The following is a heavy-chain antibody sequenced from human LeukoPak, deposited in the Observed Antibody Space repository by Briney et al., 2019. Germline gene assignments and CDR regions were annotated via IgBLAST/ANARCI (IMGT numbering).Heavy chain of an antibody. Sequence: SQTLSLTCAISGDSFSSNSAAWTWLRQSPSRGLEWLGRTYYRSKWYNDYAVSVKSLITINPDTSKNQFSLQLNSVTPEDTAVYYCARYDSSSEGDDAFDIWGQGTMVTVSS. CDR3: ARYDSSSEGDDAFDI. D-gene: IGHD6-13*01. V-gene: IGHV6-1*01. CDR2: TYYRSKWYN. CDR1: GDSFSSNSAA. J-gene: IGHJ3*02.